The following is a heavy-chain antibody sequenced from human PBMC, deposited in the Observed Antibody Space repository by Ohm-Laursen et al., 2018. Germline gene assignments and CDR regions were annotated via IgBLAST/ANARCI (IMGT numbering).Heavy chain of an antibody. CDR2: ISAYNGNT. V-gene: IGHV1-18*01. CDR3: AKLSGNFVYGDYPLDY. D-gene: IGHD4-17*01. Sequence: ATVTISCKTYGYTFTTYGISWVRQAPGQGLEWMGWISAYNGNTNYAQKLQGRATMATDTSTSTAYMELRSLRSDDTAVYYCAKLSGNFVYGDYPLDYWGQGTLVTVSS. J-gene: IGHJ4*02. CDR1: GYTFTTYG.